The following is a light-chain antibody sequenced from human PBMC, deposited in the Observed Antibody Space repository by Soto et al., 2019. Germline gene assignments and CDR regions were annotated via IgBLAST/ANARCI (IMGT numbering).Light chain of an antibody. CDR2: KAS. J-gene: IGKJ1*01. CDR1: QSISSW. V-gene: IGKV1-5*03. Sequence: DIQMTQSPSTLSASVGDRVTITCRASQSISSWLAWYQQKPGKAPKILIYKASSLESGVPSRFSGSGSGTEFTLTISSLQPDDFADYYCQQYKSYWTFGQGTKVEIK. CDR3: QQYKSYWT.